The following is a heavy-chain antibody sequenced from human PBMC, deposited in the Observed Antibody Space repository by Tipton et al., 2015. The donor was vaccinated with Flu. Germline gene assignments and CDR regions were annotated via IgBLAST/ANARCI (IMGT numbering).Heavy chain of an antibody. CDR3: ARETTELVTVDYYFYYFDV. J-gene: IGHJ6*03. CDR1: GGSISSSSYN. CDR2: IYYSGRT. D-gene: IGHD1-14*01. Sequence: TLSLTCTDSGGSISSSSYNWGWIRQPPGKGLEWIGSIYYSGRTYYNPSLKSRVTMSVDTSKNQFSLRLSSVTAADTAVYYCARETTELVTVDYYFYYFDVWGKGTTVTVSS. V-gene: IGHV4-39*07.